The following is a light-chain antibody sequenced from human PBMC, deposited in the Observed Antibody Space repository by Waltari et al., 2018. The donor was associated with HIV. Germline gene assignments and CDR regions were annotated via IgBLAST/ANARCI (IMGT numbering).Light chain of an antibody. Sequence: QSVLTQPPSVSGAPGQRVTISCTGSSSTIGAGYDVHWYQQLPGTAPKLLIYDNINRPSGVPDRFSGSKSGTSASLAITGLQAEDEADYYCQSYDSSLRVFGGGTKLTVL. CDR1: SSTIGAGYD. CDR2: DNI. CDR3: QSYDSSLRV. J-gene: IGLJ3*02. V-gene: IGLV1-40*01.